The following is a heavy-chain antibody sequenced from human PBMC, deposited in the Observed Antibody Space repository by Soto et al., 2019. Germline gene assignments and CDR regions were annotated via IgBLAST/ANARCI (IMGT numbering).Heavy chain of an antibody. D-gene: IGHD3-10*01. CDR3: ARDSEVGYGSGRDPYYFDY. V-gene: IGHV3-48*02. CDR2: ISSSSSTI. J-gene: IGHJ4*02. CDR1: GFTFSSYS. Sequence: EVQLVESGGGLVQPGGSLRLSCAASGFTFSSYSMNWVRQAPGKGLEWVSYISSSSSTIYYADSVKGRFTISRDNAKNSLYLQMNSLRDEDTAVYYCARDSEVGYGSGRDPYYFDYWGQETLVTVSS.